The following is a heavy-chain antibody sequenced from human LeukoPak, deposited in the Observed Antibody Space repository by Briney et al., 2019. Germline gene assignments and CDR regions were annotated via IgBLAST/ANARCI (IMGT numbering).Heavy chain of an antibody. CDR1: GFTFSGSA. Sequence: GGSLRLSCAASGFTFSGSAMHGVRQASGKGLEWVGRIRSKANNYATAYAASVKGRFTISREDSKNTAYLQMNSLKTEDTAVYYCTRRNKDDSSGYYYDWGQGTLVTVTS. CDR3: TRRNKDDSSGYYYD. J-gene: IGHJ4*02. CDR2: IRSKANNYAT. D-gene: IGHD3-22*01. V-gene: IGHV3-73*01.